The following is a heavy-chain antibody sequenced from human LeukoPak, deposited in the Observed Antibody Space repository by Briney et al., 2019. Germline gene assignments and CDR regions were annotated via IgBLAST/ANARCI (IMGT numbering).Heavy chain of an antibody. V-gene: IGHV4-59*01. CDR2: VYYSGST. CDR3: ARGSPLYYYYMDV. CDR1: GGSISSYY. Sequence: PSETLSLTCTVSGGSISSYYWSWIRQAPGKGLEWIGYVYYSGSTNYNPSLKSRVTISVDTSKNQFSLKLSSVTAADTAVYYCARGSPLYYYYMDVWGKGTTVTISS. J-gene: IGHJ6*03.